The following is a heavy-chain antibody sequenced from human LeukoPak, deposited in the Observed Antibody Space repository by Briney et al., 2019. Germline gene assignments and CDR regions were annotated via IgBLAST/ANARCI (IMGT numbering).Heavy chain of an antibody. V-gene: IGHV4-59*12. J-gene: IGHJ6*02. CDR2: IYYSGST. CDR1: GGSISSYY. D-gene: IGHD3-10*01. Sequence: PSETLSLTCTVSGGSISSYYWSWIRQPPGKGLEWIGYIYYSGSTNYNPSLKSRVTISVDTSKNQFSLKLSSVTAADTAVYYCARFAIRGNFGRGGMDVWGQGTTVTVSS. CDR3: ARFAIRGNFGRGGMDV.